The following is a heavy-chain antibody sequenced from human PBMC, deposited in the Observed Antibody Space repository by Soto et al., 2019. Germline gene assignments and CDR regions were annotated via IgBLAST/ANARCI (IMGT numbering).Heavy chain of an antibody. Sequence: GGSLRLSCAASGFTFSSYAMSWVRQAPGKGLEWVSAISGSGGSTYYADSVKGRFTISRDNSKKKLYLQMNSLRAEDTAVYYCAKDRNYGDYWSYYYGMDVWGQGTTVTVSS. CDR1: GFTFSSYA. J-gene: IGHJ6*02. V-gene: IGHV3-23*01. CDR3: AKDRNYGDYWSYYYGMDV. D-gene: IGHD4-17*01. CDR2: ISGSGGST.